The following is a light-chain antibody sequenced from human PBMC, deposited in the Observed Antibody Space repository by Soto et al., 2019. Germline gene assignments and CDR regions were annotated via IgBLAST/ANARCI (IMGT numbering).Light chain of an antibody. CDR3: SSYTSSSTYV. J-gene: IGLJ1*01. Sequence: QSALTLPASVSGSPGQSITISCTEASSDIDGYNYVSWYQQHPVKAPKLIIYDVTNRPTGVSNRFSGSKSGNTASLTISGLQAEDDADYYCSSYTSSSTYVFGNGTTVTVL. V-gene: IGLV2-14*01. CDR2: DVT. CDR1: SSDIDGYNY.